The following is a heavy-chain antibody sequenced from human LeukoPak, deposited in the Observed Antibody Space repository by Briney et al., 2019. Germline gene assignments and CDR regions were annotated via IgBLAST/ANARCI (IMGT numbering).Heavy chain of an antibody. CDR1: GFTVSSNY. D-gene: IGHD3-3*01. CDR2: IYSGGST. Sequence: GGSLRLSCAASGFTVSSNYMSWVRQAPGKGLEWVSVIYSGGSTYYADSVKGRFTISRDNSKNTLYLQMNSLRAEDTAVYYCARSGDFWSGPWVGTFDYWGQGTLVTVSS. CDR3: ARSGDFWSGPWVGTFDY. V-gene: IGHV3-53*01. J-gene: IGHJ4*02.